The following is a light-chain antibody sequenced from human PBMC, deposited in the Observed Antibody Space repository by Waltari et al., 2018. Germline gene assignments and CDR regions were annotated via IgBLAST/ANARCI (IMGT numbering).Light chain of an antibody. CDR2: KGS. V-gene: IGLV8-61*01. CDR1: SGSVSTTSY. CDR3: SLYMGSGIWV. J-gene: IGLJ3*02. Sequence: QTVVTQEPSLSVSPGGTVTLTCALNSGSVSTTSYATWYQQTPGQPPRTLVYKGSSRSSGVPDRFSGSVLGNTAALTITGAQADDEANYYCSLYMGSGIWVFGGGTKLTVL.